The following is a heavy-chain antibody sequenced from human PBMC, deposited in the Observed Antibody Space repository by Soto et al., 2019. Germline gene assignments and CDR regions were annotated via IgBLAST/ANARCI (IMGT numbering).Heavy chain of an antibody. V-gene: IGHV4-30-2*01. D-gene: IGHD2-8*01. Sequence: QLQLQESGSRLLRPSQTLSLTCAVSGVSITNIATSWTWLRQPPGKGLEWIGYIYHSGSTYYNPSLKSRVAISVDKSKNQFSLNLSSVTAADTAVYYCARDVGASCTDFVCSDSGGLDVWGHGTTVTVSS. CDR2: IYHSGST. CDR1: GVSITNIATS. J-gene: IGHJ6*02. CDR3: ARDVGASCTDFVCSDSGGLDV.